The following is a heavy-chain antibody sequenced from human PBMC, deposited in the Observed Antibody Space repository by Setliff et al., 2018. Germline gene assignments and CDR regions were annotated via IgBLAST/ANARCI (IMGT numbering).Heavy chain of an antibody. Sequence: SVKVSCKASGGTFSIYTISWVRQAPGQGLEWMGRIIPIFGTANYAQKFQGRVTITADKSTSTAYMELSSLRSEDTAMYYCAISTIFGVVSPTPDALDIWGQGTMVTVSS. CDR1: GGTFSIYT. D-gene: IGHD3-3*01. CDR3: AISTIFGVVSPTPDALDI. CDR2: IIPIFGTA. J-gene: IGHJ3*02. V-gene: IGHV1-69*08.